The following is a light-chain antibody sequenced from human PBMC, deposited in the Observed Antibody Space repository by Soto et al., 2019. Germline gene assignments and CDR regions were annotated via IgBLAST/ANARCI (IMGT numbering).Light chain of an antibody. Sequence: ESVLTQSPATLSLSPGDRATLSCRASQSVSSYLAWYQQKPGQAPRLLIYDASNRATGIPARFSGSGSGTDVTLTISSLEPEDFAVYYCQQRSNWPPLFTFGPGTKVDIK. CDR2: DAS. CDR3: QQRSNWPPLFT. V-gene: IGKV3-11*01. CDR1: QSVSSY. J-gene: IGKJ3*01.